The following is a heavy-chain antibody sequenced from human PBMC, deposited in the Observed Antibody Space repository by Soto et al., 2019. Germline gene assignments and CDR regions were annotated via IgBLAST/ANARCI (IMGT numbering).Heavy chain of an antibody. D-gene: IGHD3-9*01. Sequence: PSETLSLTCAVYGGSFSGYYWSWIRQPPGKGLEWIGEINHSGSTNYNPSLKSRVTISVDTPKNQFSLKLSSVTAADAAVYYCARVDILTVYGCMDVWGQGTTVTVSS. CDR1: GGSFSGYY. CDR3: ARVDILTVYGCMDV. J-gene: IGHJ6*02. CDR2: INHSGST. V-gene: IGHV4-34*01.